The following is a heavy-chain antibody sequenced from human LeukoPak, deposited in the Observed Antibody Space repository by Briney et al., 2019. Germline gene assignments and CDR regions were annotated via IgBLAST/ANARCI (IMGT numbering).Heavy chain of an antibody. D-gene: IGHD5-18*01. Sequence: TGGSLRLSCAASGFTFSNYVMSWVRQAPGKGLEWVSAIRGGDRPFYTDSVKGRFTISRDNSRTTLFLQMNSLRAEDTAVYYCVKTNGYSYGLFDYWGQGTLVTVSS. CDR1: GFTFSNYV. V-gene: IGHV3-23*01. CDR2: IRGGDRP. J-gene: IGHJ4*02. CDR3: VKTNGYSYGLFDY.